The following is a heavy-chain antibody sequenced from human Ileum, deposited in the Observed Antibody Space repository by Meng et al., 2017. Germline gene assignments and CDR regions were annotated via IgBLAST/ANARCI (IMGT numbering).Heavy chain of an antibody. Sequence: QVQLVQAGAEVKKPGASVKVSCKASGYPFTGYYMHWVRQAPGQGLEWMGRINPNSGGTNYAQKFQGRVTMTRDTSISTAYMELSRLRSDDTAVYYCARERFYYYDSSGSINWGQGTLVTVSS. CDR2: INPNSGGT. D-gene: IGHD3-22*01. CDR1: GYPFTGYY. CDR3: ARERFYYYDSSGSIN. J-gene: IGHJ4*02. V-gene: IGHV1-2*06.